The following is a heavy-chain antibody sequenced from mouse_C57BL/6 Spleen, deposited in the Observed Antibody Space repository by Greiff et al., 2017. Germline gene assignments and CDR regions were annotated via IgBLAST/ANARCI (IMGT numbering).Heavy chain of an antibody. CDR2: ISSGGSYT. Sequence: EVTLMESGGDLVKPGGSLKLSCAASGFTFSSYGMSWVRQTPDKRLEWVATISSGGSYTYYPDSVKGRFTISRDNAKNTLYLQMSSLKSEDTAMYYCARPPYGNYRYFDVWGTGTTVTVSS. D-gene: IGHD2-1*01. J-gene: IGHJ1*03. CDR3: ARPPYGNYRYFDV. V-gene: IGHV5-6*01. CDR1: GFTFSSYG.